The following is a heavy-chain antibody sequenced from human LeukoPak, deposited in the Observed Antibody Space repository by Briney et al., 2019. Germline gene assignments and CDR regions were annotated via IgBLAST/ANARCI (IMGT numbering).Heavy chain of an antibody. CDR1: GFTFSSYA. D-gene: IGHD2-2*01. V-gene: IGHV3-23*01. Sequence: GESLRLSCAASGFTFSSYAMSWVRQAPGKGLEWVSAMIGSGGSTYYADSVKGRFTISRDNSKNTLYLQINSLRAEDTAVYYCANVGYCSCPSCPTHFDYWGQGTLVTVSS. CDR3: ANVGYCSCPSCPTHFDY. CDR2: MIGSGGST. J-gene: IGHJ4*02.